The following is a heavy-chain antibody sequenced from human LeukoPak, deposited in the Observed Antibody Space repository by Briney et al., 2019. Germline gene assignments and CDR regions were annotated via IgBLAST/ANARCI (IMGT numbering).Heavy chain of an antibody. Sequence: PSETLSLTCTVSGGSISSGDYYWSWIRQPPGKGLEWIGYIYYGGSTYYNPSLKSRVTISVDTSKNQFSLKLSSVTAADTAVYYCARVGVSYGYSFLFDYWGQGTLVTVSS. CDR2: IYYGGST. CDR1: GGSISSGDYY. CDR3: ARVGVSYGYSFLFDY. J-gene: IGHJ4*02. V-gene: IGHV4-30-4*01. D-gene: IGHD5-18*01.